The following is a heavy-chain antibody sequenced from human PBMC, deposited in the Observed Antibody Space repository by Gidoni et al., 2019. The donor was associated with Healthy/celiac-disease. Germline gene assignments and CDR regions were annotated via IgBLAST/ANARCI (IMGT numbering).Heavy chain of an antibody. J-gene: IGHJ4*02. Sequence: EVQLLESGGCLVQPGGSLRLSCAASGFTFSSYAISWVRQAPGKGLEWVSAISGSGGSTYYADSVKGRLTISRDNSKNTLYLQMNSLRAEDTAVYYCAKQGWGSGSYYADYWGQGTLVTVSS. CDR1: GFTFSSYA. CDR3: AKQGWGSGSYYADY. CDR2: ISGSGGST. V-gene: IGHV3-23*01. D-gene: IGHD1-26*01.